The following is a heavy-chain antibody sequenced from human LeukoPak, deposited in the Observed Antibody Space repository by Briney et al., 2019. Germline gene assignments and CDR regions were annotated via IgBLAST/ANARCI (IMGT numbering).Heavy chain of an antibody. D-gene: IGHD3-3*01. V-gene: IGHV3-7*01. CDR1: GFTFSSYW. J-gene: IGHJ4*02. Sequence: PGGSLRLSCAASGFTFSSYWMSWVRQAPGKGREWVANIKQEGSEKYYVDSVKGRFTISRDNAKTSLYLQMNSLRAEDTAVYYCARDSGYRYDFWSPRLDYWGQGTLVTVSS. CDR3: ARDSGYRYDFWSPRLDY. CDR2: IKQEGSEK.